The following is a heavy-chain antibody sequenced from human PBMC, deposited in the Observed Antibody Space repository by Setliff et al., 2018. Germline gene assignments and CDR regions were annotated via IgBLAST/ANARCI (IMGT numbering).Heavy chain of an antibody. CDR2: MYYSGST. CDR3: ARHLLVQGTNHFDY. Sequence: PSETLSLTCSVSGGSISSGSYYWGWIRQSPGKGLEWIGSMYYSGSTYYNPSLKGRVTLSVDTTKNQFSLQLTSMTAADTAVYFCARHLLVQGTNHFDYWGQGSPVTVSS. D-gene: IGHD3-10*01. V-gene: IGHV4-39*01. CDR1: GGSISSGSYY. J-gene: IGHJ4*02.